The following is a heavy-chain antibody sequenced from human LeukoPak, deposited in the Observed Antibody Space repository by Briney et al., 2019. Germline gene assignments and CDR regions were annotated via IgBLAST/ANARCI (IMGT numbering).Heavy chain of an antibody. CDR1: GFTFSSYS. CDR2: ISSSSSYI. J-gene: IGHJ6*03. CDR3: AREVRYYYYMDV. V-gene: IGHV3-21*01. Sequence: AGGSLRLSCAASGFTFSSYSMNWVRQAPGKGLEWVSSISSSSSYIYYADSVKGRFTISRDNAKNSLYLQMNSLRAEDTAVYYCAREVRYYYYMDVWGKGTTVTVSS.